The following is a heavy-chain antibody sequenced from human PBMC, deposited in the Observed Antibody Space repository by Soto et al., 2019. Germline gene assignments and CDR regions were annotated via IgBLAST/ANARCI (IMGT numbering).Heavy chain of an antibody. J-gene: IGHJ4*02. V-gene: IGHV3-7*05. D-gene: IGHD1-20*01. CDR1: GRTLISHW. CDR3: ARAGRLLFFDGLPGITGTTYYFDY. Sequence: SLRISCAASGRTLISHWXSGVPQAPGKGREWGGDIKQDGSEKYYVDSVKGRFTISRDNAKNSLYLQMNSLRAEDTAVYYCARAGRLLFFDGLPGITGTTYYFDYWGQGTLVTVSS. CDR2: IKQDGSEK.